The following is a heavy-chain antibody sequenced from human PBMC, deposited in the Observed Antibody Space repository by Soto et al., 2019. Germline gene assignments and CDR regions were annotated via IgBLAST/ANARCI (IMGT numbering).Heavy chain of an antibody. CDR3: ERGGDILTGQNYWYFDL. Sequence: PSETLSLTCTVSGGSISSYYWSWIRQPPGKGLEWIGYIYYSGSTNYNPSLKSRVTISVDTSKNQFSLKLSSVTAADTAVYYCERGGDILTGQNYWYFDLWGRGTLVTVSS. CDR2: IYYSGST. CDR1: GGSISSYY. D-gene: IGHD3-9*01. V-gene: IGHV4-59*08. J-gene: IGHJ2*01.